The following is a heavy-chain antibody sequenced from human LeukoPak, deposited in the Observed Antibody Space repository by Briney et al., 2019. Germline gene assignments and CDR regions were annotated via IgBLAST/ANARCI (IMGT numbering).Heavy chain of an antibody. V-gene: IGHV4-59*08. J-gene: IGHJ4*02. D-gene: IGHD6-6*01. CDR2: IYYSGST. CDR1: GGSISSYY. Sequence: SETLSLTCTVSGGSISSYYWSWLQHPPGKGLEWIGYIYYSGSTNYNPSLKSRVTISVDTSKNQFSLKLSSVTAADTAVYYCARLYSSSFPLYWGQGTLVTVSS. CDR3: ARLYSSSFPLY.